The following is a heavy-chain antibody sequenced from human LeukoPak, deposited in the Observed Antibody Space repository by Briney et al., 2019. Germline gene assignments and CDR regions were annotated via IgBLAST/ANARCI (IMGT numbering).Heavy chain of an antibody. CDR2: ISSSSSYI. D-gene: IGHD6-19*01. V-gene: IGHV3-21*01. CDR1: GFIFRNHG. J-gene: IGHJ1*01. Sequence: NPGGSLRLSCAASGFIFRNHGMNWVRQAPGKGLEWVSSISSSSSYIYYADSVKGRFTISRDNAKNSLYLQMNSLRAEDTAVYYCARDPKGAGSSGCEHWGQGTLVTVSS. CDR3: ARDPKGAGSSGCEH.